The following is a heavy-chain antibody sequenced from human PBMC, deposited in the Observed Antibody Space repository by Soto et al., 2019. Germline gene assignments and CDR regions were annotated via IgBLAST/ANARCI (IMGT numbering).Heavy chain of an antibody. J-gene: IGHJ5*02. CDR3: AGVWYFWFDP. CDR1: GGSISSGGYY. D-gene: IGHD2-8*01. Sequence: SETLSLTCSVSGGSISSGGYYWSWIRQHPGKGLEWIGYIYYSGSTYYNPTLKSRVTISVDTSKNQFSLKLSSVTAADTAVYYCAGVWYFWFDPWGQGTLVTVSS. CDR2: IYYSGST. V-gene: IGHV4-31*03.